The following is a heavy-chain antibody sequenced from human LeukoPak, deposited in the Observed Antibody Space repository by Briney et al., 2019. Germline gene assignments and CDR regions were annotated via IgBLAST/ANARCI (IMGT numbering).Heavy chain of an antibody. CDR2: IRRDEKEN. CDR3: WGVSGADESGSYYRAFDF. D-gene: IGHD3-10*01. Sequence: GGSLRLSCATSGFVFNTYGMTWVRQTPGKGLEWVASIRRDEKENRYLDSVKGRFTISRDSAKNSLYLQMNSLRVEDSAIYYLWGVSGADESGSYYRAFDFWGQGALVTVSS. J-gene: IGHJ4*02. V-gene: IGHV3-7*03. CDR1: GFVFNTYG.